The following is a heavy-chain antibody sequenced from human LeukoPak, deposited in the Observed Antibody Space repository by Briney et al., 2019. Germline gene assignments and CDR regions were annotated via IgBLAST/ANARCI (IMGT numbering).Heavy chain of an antibody. CDR1: GGSISSYY. CDR3: ARAEKYYDFWSGYPGGAFDI. V-gene: IGHV4-4*07. J-gene: IGHJ3*02. D-gene: IGHD3-3*01. Sequence: SETLSLTCTVSGGSISSYYWSWIRQPAGKGLEWIGRIYTSGSTNYNPSLKSRVTMSVDTSKNQFSLKLSSVTAADTAVYYCARAEKYYDFWSGYPGGAFDIXGXGTMVTVSS. CDR2: IYTSGST.